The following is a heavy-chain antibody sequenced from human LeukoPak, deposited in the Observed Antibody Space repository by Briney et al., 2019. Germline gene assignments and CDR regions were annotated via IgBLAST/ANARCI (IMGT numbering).Heavy chain of an antibody. J-gene: IGHJ6*02. D-gene: IGHD4-17*01. Sequence: GGSLRLSCAASGFTFSSYWMHWVRQAPGKGPVWVSRIDDDGNSITYADSVKGRFTISRDNAKNTLYLQMNSLRAEGTAVYFCARGFGDSRVHYYYGMDVWGQGTTVTVSS. CDR3: ARGFGDSRVHYYYGMDV. CDR2: IDDDGNSI. CDR1: GFTFSSYW. V-gene: IGHV3-74*03.